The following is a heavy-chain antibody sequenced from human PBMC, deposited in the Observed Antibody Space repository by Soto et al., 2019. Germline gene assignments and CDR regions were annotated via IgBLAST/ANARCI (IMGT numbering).Heavy chain of an antibody. CDR1: GFTFSSYA. V-gene: IGHV3-23*01. D-gene: IGHD3-10*01. J-gene: IGHJ4*02. CDR2: ISGSGGST. Sequence: EVQLLESGGGLVQPGGSLRLSCAASGFTFSSYAMSWVRQAPGKGLEWVSAISGSGGSTYYADSVKGRFTISRDNSKNTLYLQMNSLRAEDTAVYYCAKGRYMVRGVIGWAYFDYGVQGTLVTVSS. CDR3: AKGRYMVRGVIGWAYFDY.